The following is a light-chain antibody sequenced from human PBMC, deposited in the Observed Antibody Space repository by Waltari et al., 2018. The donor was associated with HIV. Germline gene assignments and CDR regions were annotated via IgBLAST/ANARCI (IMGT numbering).Light chain of an antibody. Sequence: IQMTQSLSSLSASVGDRVTITCRATQRISSYLNWYQQKPGKAPKLLIYASSSVKSGVPSRFSGSGSGTDFNLTISSLQPEDVATYYCQQSYSTPQTFGQGTKVEIK. J-gene: IGKJ1*01. V-gene: IGKV1-39*01. CDR1: QRISSY. CDR2: ASS. CDR3: QQSYSTPQT.